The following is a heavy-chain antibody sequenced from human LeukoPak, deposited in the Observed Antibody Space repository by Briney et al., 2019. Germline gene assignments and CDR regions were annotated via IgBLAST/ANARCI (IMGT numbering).Heavy chain of an antibody. CDR3: AKDDRWLQFCC. V-gene: IGHV3-23*01. J-gene: IGHJ4*02. CDR2: IIPSGHTT. CDR1: AFTFSSHG. Sequence: PGGSLRLSCAASAFTFSSHGMNWVRQAPGKGLEWVSGIIPSGHTTYYADSVRGRFTISRDNSRNTLYLQMNSLRAEDTAVYYCAKDDRWLQFCCWGQGTLVTVSA. D-gene: IGHD5-24*01.